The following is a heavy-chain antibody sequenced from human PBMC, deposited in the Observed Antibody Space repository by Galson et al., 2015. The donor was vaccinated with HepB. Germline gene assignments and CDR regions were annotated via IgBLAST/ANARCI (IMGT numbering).Heavy chain of an antibody. CDR1: GYTFTGYY. D-gene: IGHD3-22*01. V-gene: IGHV1-2*02. Sequence: SVKVSCKASGYTFTGYYMHWVRQAPGQGLEWMGWINPNSGGTNYAQKLQGRVTMTTDTSTSTAYMELRSLRSDDTAVYYCARAPPYSDSSASFYWGQGTLVTVSS. CDR3: ARAPPYSDSSASFY. J-gene: IGHJ4*02. CDR2: INPNSGGT.